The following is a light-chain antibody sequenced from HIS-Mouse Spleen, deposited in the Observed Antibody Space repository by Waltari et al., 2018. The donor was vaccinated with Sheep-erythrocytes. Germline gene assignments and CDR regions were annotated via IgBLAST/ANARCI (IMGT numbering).Light chain of an antibody. CDR2: EDS. CDR1: ALPKQY. Sequence: SYELTQPPSVSVSPGQTASITCSGDALPKQYAYWYQQKSGQAPVLVIYEDSKRPSGIPERFSGSSSGTMATLTISGAQVEDEADYYCYSTDSSGNGVFGGGTKLTVL. V-gene: IGLV3-10*01. J-gene: IGLJ2*01. CDR3: YSTDSSGNGV.